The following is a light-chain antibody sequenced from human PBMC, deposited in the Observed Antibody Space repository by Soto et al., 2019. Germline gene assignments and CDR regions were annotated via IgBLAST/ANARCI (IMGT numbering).Light chain of an antibody. CDR3: QKYDSAPRT. CDR1: KGIYIY. V-gene: IGKV1-27*01. CDR2: GAS. Sequence: DVQVTQSPASLSASVGDRVNISCRASKGIYIYLAWYQQKPGQAPKLLINGASSLQSGVPSRFSGSGSGTDFTLTINSLQPEDVATYYCQKYDSAPRTFGQGTKVDIK. J-gene: IGKJ1*01.